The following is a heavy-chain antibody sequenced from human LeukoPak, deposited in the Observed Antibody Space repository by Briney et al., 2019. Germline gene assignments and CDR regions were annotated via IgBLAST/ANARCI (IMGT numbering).Heavy chain of an antibody. J-gene: IGHJ4*02. Sequence: GGSLRLSCAASGFTFSNYWMSWVRQAPGEGLEWVANIKQDGSEKYYVGSVRGRFTISRDNAKNSLYLQMNSLRAEDTAVYYCARDNNWSSDYWGQGTLVTVSS. CDR1: GFTFSNYW. V-gene: IGHV3-7*03. CDR3: ARDNNWSSDY. CDR2: IKQDGSEK. D-gene: IGHD1-20*01.